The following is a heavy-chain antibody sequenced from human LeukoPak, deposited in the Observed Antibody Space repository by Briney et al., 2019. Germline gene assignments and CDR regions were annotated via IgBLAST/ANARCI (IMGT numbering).Heavy chain of an antibody. CDR2: INTNTGNP. Sequence: ASVKVSCKASGYTFTSYAMNWVRQAPGQGLEWMGWINTNTGNPTYAQGFTGRFVFSLDTSVSTAYLQISSLKAEDTAVYYCARAHGDILTGYNNWFDPWGQGTLVTVSS. CDR3: ARAHGDILTGYNNWFDP. CDR1: GYTFTSYA. D-gene: IGHD3-9*01. V-gene: IGHV7-4-1*02. J-gene: IGHJ5*02.